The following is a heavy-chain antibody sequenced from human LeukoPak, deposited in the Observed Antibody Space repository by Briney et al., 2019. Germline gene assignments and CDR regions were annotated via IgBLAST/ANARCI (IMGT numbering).Heavy chain of an antibody. CDR2: INSDGSST. Sequence: PGGSLRLSCAASGFTFSSYWMHWVRQAPGKGLVWVSRINSDGSSTSYADSVKGRFTISRDNAKNTLYLQMNSLRAEDTAVYYCARARPLKGYCSGGSCYPAQYYFDYWGQGTLVTVSS. D-gene: IGHD2-15*01. V-gene: IGHV3-74*01. CDR3: ARARPLKGYCSGGSCYPAQYYFDY. CDR1: GFTFSSYW. J-gene: IGHJ4*02.